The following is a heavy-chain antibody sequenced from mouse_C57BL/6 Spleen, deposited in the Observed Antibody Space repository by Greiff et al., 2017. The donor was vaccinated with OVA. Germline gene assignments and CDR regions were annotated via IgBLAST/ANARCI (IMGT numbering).Heavy chain of an antibody. CDR3: ARGTTEGYFDV. J-gene: IGHJ1*03. V-gene: IGHV5-17*01. CDR2: ISSGSSTI. D-gene: IGHD1-1*01. Sequence: DVQLVESGGGLVKPGGSLKLSCAASGFTFSDYGMHWVRQAPEKGLEWVAYISSGSSTIYYADTVKGRFTISRDNAKNTLFLQMTSLRSEDTAMYYCARGTTEGYFDVWGTGTTVTVSS. CDR1: GFTFSDYG.